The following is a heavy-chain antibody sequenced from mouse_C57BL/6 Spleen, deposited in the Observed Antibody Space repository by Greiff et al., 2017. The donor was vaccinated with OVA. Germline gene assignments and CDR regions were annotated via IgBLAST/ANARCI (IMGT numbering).Heavy chain of an antibody. J-gene: IGHJ2*01. CDR3: ARGMGEEGY. CDR1: GYSFTGYY. Sequence: EVQLQQSGPELVKPGASVKISCKASGYSFTGYYMNWVKQSPEKSLEWIGEINPSTGGTTYNQKFKAKATLTVDKSSSTAYMQLKSLTSEDSAVYYCARGMGEEGYWGQGTTLTVSS. V-gene: IGHV1-42*01. CDR2: INPSTGGT.